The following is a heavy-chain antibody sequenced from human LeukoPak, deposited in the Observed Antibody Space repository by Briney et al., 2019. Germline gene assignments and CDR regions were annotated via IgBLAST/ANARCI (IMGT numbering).Heavy chain of an antibody. V-gene: IGHV1-69*04. Sequence: ASVKVSCKASGGIFSSYAISWVRQAPGQGLEWMGRIIPIFGIANYAQKFHGRVTITADKSTSTAYMELSSLRSEDTAVYYCARVSGGNLDYWGQGTLVTVSS. CDR1: GGIFSSYA. CDR3: ARVSGGNLDY. CDR2: IIPIFGIA. J-gene: IGHJ4*02. D-gene: IGHD4-23*01.